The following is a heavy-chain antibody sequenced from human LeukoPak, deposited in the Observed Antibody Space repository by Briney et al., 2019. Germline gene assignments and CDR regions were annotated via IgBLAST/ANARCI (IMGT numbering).Heavy chain of an antibody. Sequence: ASQTLSLTCTVSGGSISSGGYYWSWIRQHPGKGLEWIGYIYYSGSTYYNPSLKSRVTILVDTSKNQFSLKLSSVTAADTAVYYCARGGGDYWYFDLWGRGTLVTVSS. CDR3: ARGGGDYWYFDL. V-gene: IGHV4-31*03. D-gene: IGHD2-21*01. J-gene: IGHJ2*01. CDR1: GGSISSGGYY. CDR2: IYYSGST.